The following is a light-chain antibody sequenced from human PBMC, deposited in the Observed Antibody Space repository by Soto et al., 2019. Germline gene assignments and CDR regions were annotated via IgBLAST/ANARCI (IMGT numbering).Light chain of an antibody. CDR1: QSLNSFY. CDR3: QQYDISPRT. CDR2: GSS. J-gene: IGKJ1*01. V-gene: IGKV3-20*01. Sequence: EIVLTQSPGTLSLSPGERATLSCRASQSLNSFYLAWYQQKPGQAPRLLIYGSSNRATGIPDRFSGSGSGTDFPLTISRLDPEDFAVYYCQQYDISPRTFGQGTKVDIK.